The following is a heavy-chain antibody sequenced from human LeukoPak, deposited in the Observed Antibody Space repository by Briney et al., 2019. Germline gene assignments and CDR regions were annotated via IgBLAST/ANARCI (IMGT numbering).Heavy chain of an antibody. J-gene: IGHJ6*02. CDR2: ISGASILP. CDR1: GFNFASYA. D-gene: IGHD2-15*01. CDR3: AKARDFCNGGSCYLVPMDV. Sequence: GSLRLSCAAPGFNFASYAITWVRPAPGKGLWWVSSISGASILPHLADSVKGRFTISRDNSKGTLYLQMNSLSAEDTAVYYCAKARDFCNGGSCYLVPMDVWGQGSTVTVSS. V-gene: IGHV3-23*01.